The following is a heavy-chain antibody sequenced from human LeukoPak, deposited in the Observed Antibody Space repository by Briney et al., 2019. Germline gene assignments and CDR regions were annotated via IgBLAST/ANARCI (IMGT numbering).Heavy chain of an antibody. CDR3: TRGGWYRGGAFPFDY. V-gene: IGHV3-49*04. Sequence: GGSLRLSCTASGFTFGDYAMSWVRQAPGKGREGVGFIRSKAYGGTTEYAASVKGRFTISGDDSKSIAYLQMNSLKTEDTAVYYCTRGGWYRGGAFPFDYWGQGTLVTVSS. CDR2: IRSKAYGGTT. CDR1: GFTFGDYA. J-gene: IGHJ4*02. D-gene: IGHD6-19*01.